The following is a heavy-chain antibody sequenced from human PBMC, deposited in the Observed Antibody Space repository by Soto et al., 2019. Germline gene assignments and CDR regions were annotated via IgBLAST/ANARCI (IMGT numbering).Heavy chain of an antibody. V-gene: IGHV3-9*01. J-gene: IGHJ4*02. D-gene: IGHD3-3*01. Sequence: GGSLRLSCAASGFTFDDYAMHWVRQAPGKGLEWVSGISWNSGSIGYADSVKGRFTISRDNAKNSLYLQMNSLRAEDTAVYYCARDLYDFWSGYYPDYWGQGALVTVSS. CDR1: GFTFDDYA. CDR3: ARDLYDFWSGYYPDY. CDR2: ISWNSGSI.